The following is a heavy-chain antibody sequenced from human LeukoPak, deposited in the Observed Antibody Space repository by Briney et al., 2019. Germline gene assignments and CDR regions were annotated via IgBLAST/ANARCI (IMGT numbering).Heavy chain of an antibody. J-gene: IGHJ6*04. Sequence: GGSLRLSCAASGFTFSSYEMNWVRQAPGKGLEWVSYISSSGSTIYYADSVKGRFTISRDNAKNSLYQQMNSLRAEDTAVYYCAELGITMIGGDWGKGTTVTISS. CDR1: GFTFSSYE. CDR2: ISSSGSTI. CDR3: AELGITMIGGD. D-gene: IGHD3-10*02. V-gene: IGHV3-48*03.